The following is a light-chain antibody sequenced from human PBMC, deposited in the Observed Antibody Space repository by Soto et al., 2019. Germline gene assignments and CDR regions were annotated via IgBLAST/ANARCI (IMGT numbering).Light chain of an antibody. J-gene: IGKJ1*01. CDR3: QQRSNWPPT. CDR2: GAS. V-gene: IGKV3D-20*02. Sequence: EIVLTQSPGTLSLSPGERATLFCRASQSVSSSYLAWYQQKPGQAPRLPIYGASSRATGIPDRFSGSGSGTEFTLTISSLQSEDFAVYYCQQRSNWPPTFGQGTKVDIK. CDR1: QSVSSSY.